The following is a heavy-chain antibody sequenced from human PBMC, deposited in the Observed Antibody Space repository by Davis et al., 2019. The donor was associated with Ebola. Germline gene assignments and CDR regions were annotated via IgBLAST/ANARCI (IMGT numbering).Heavy chain of an antibody. CDR2: IIPNSGGT. CDR1: GYTFTGYY. J-gene: IGHJ4*02. D-gene: IGHD3-3*01. V-gene: IGHV1-2*02. Sequence: ASVKVSCKASGYTFTGYYIHWVRQAPGQGLEWMGWIIPNSGGTKYTQKFQGRVTMTRDTSINTAYMEVTRLTFDDTAVYYCARGSNFWSGYYMAYFDYWGQGILVTVSS. CDR3: ARGSNFWSGYYMAYFDY.